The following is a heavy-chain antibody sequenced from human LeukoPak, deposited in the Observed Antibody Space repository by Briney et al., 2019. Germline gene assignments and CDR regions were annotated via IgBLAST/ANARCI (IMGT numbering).Heavy chain of an antibody. J-gene: IGHJ4*02. CDR2: IRSKAYGGTT. D-gene: IGHD6-19*01. CDR3: TRSPSGWYNY. V-gene: IGHV3-49*04. CDR1: GFTFGDYA. Sequence: GGSPRLSCTASGFTFGDYAMSWVRQAPGKALEWVGFIRSKAYGGTTEYAASVKGRFTISRDDSKSIAYLQMNSLKTEDTAVYYCTRSPSGWYNYWGQGTLVTVSS.